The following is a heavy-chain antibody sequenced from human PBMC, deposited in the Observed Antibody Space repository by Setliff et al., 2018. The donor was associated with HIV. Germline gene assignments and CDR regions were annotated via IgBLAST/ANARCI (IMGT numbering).Heavy chain of an antibody. Sequence: SVKVSCKASGGTFGIYGISWVRQAPGQGLEWMGGTIPMCGTANYAQKFQGRVTITTDESTNTGYMELSSLRSEDTAVYYCARESACSSTSCPKGLDYWGQGTLVTVSS. V-gene: IGHV1-69*05. CDR3: ARESACSSTSCPKGLDY. D-gene: IGHD2-2*01. J-gene: IGHJ4*02. CDR1: GGTFGIYG. CDR2: TIPMCGTA.